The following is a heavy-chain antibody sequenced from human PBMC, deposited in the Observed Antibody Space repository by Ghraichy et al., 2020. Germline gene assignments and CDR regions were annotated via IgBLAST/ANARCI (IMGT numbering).Heavy chain of an antibody. V-gene: IGHV4-34*01. CDR1: GGSFSGYY. Sequence: SETLSLTCAVYGGSFSGYYWSWIHQPPGKGLEWIGEINHSGSTNYNPSLKSRVTISVDTSKNQFSLKLTSVTAADTAVYYCARQQGYYDILSPFDPWGQGTLVTFSS. CDR2: INHSGST. J-gene: IGHJ5*02. D-gene: IGHD3-9*01. CDR3: ARQQGYYDILSPFDP.